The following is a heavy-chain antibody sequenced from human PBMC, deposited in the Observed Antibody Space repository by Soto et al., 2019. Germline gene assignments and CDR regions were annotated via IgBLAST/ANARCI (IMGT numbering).Heavy chain of an antibody. CDR2: IYYSGST. V-gene: IGHV4-30-4*02. CDR3: ARQQITIFGVGGNWFDP. CDR1: GGSISSGDYY. D-gene: IGHD3-3*01. Sequence: SETLSLTCTVSGGSISSGDYYWSWIRQPPGKGLEWIGYIYYSGSTYYNPSLKSRVTISVDTSKNQFSLKLSSVTAADTAVYYCARQQITIFGVGGNWFDPWGQGTLVTVSS. J-gene: IGHJ5*02.